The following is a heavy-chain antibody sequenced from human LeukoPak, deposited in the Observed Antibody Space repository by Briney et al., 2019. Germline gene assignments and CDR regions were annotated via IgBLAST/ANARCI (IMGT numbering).Heavy chain of an antibody. V-gene: IGHV4-4*07. D-gene: IGHD4-11*01. Sequence: SETLSLTCTVSGGSISSYYWSWIRQPAGKGLEWIGRIYTSGSTNYNPSLKSRVTMSVDTSKNQFSLKLSSVTAADTAVYYCARAKVTTSFRYYYYYMDGWGKGTTVTVSS. J-gene: IGHJ6*03. CDR1: GGSISSYY. CDR2: IYTSGST. CDR3: ARAKVTTSFRYYYYYMDG.